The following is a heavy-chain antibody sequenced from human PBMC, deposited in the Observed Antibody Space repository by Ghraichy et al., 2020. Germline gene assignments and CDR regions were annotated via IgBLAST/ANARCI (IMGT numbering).Heavy chain of an antibody. CDR1: GGSISSGGYS. CDR3: ARAGDFATYYFDY. CDR2: IYHSGIT. Sequence: SETLSLTCAVSGGSISSGGYSWSWIRQPPGKGLEWIGYIYHSGITYYNPSLKSRVTISVDRSKNQFSLKLNSATAADTAVYYCARAGDFATYYFDYWGQGTLVTVSS. V-gene: IGHV4-30-2*01. D-gene: IGHD2-15*01. J-gene: IGHJ4*02.